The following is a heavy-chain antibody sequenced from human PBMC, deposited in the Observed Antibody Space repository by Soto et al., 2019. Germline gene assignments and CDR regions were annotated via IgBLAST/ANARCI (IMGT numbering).Heavy chain of an antibody. Sequence: SVKVSCKASGGTFSSYAISWVRQAPGQGLEWMGGIIPIFGTANYAQKFQGRVTITADESTSTAYMELSSLRSEDTAVYYCARAALGDXGSGSYPVRDYYYGMDVWGQGTTVTVSS. CDR1: GGTFSSYA. CDR2: IIPIFGTA. V-gene: IGHV1-69*13. CDR3: ARAALGDXGSGSYPVRDYYYGMDV. D-gene: IGHD3-10*01. J-gene: IGHJ6*02.